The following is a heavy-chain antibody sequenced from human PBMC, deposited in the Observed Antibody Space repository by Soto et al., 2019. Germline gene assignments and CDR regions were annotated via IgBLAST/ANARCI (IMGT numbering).Heavy chain of an antibody. CDR1: GYSFTNYL. J-gene: IGHJ5*02. V-gene: IGHV5-51*01. CDR2: IYPSDSDT. Sequence: PGESLKISCKGSGYSFTNYLLACVRQIPGKGLEYIGLIYPSDSDTRYSPSFQGQVTISADKSISTAYLQWSSLKASDTAIYYCARYGFYGDYSSNYFDPWGQGTLVTVSS. D-gene: IGHD4-17*01. CDR3: ARYGFYGDYSSNYFDP.